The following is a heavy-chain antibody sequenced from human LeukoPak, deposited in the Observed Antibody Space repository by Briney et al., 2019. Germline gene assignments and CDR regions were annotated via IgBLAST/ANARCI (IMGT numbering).Heavy chain of an antibody. CDR1: GYTFTSYW. CDR2: IYPGDADT. Sequence: GESLKISCKGSGYTFTSYWIGWVRQMPGQGLESMGIIYPGDADTRYSPSFQGQVTISADKSISTAYLQWSSLKASDSAIYYCARLRDGYSDCWGQGTLVTVSS. D-gene: IGHD5-24*01. J-gene: IGHJ4*02. V-gene: IGHV5-51*01. CDR3: ARLRDGYSDC.